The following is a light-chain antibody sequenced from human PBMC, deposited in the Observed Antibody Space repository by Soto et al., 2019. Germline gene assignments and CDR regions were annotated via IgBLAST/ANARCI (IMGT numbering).Light chain of an antibody. J-gene: IGKJ1*01. CDR3: QQYGSSRT. Sequence: EIVLTQSPGTLSLSPGERATLSCRASQSFTSNYLAWYQQKPGQAPRLLIYGTSNRATGIPDRFSGSGSGTDFTLTSSRLEPEDFAMYYCQQYGSSRTFGQGTKVESK. V-gene: IGKV3-20*01. CDR1: QSFTSNY. CDR2: GTS.